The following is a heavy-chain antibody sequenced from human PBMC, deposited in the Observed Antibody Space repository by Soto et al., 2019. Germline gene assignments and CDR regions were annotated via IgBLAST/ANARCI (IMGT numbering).Heavy chain of an antibody. CDR1: GFKFSTYS. D-gene: IGHD3-10*01. CDR2: ISGAGGTT. Sequence: PGGSLRLSCKASGFKFSTYSMNWVRQAPGKGLDWVASISGAGGTTYYADSVRGRFTVSSDTSKNTLYLDMHNLSAGDTAAYYFARGFLPAPPLDPWGQGTLVTSSS. J-gene: IGHJ5*02. V-gene: IGHV3-23*01. CDR3: ARGFLPAPPLDP.